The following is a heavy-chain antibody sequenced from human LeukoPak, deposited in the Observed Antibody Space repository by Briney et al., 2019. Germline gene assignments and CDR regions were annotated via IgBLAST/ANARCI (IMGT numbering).Heavy chain of an antibody. CDR1: GFTFNSYS. V-gene: IGHV3-48*01. Sequence: GGSLRLSCAASGFTFNSYSMNWVRQAPGKGLEWVSYISFSSNTIYYADSVKGRFTISRDNDKNSLYLQMNSLRAEDTAMYYCARDPASYWGRGTLVTVSS. CDR3: ARDPASY. J-gene: IGHJ4*02. CDR2: ISFSSNTI.